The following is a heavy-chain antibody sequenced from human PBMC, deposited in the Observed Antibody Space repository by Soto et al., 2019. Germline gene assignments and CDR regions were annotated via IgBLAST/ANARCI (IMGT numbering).Heavy chain of an antibody. Sequence: HPGGSLRLSCAASGFTFSSHSMNWVRQAPGKGLEWVSYISSSSSTIYYADSVKGRFTISRDNAKNSLYLQMNSLRDEDTAVYYCARDRSVVVPAAYYYYYYGMDVWGQGTTVTVSS. CDR2: ISSSSSTI. CDR3: ARDRSVVVPAAYYYYYYGMDV. J-gene: IGHJ6*02. CDR1: GFTFSSHS. D-gene: IGHD2-2*01. V-gene: IGHV3-48*02.